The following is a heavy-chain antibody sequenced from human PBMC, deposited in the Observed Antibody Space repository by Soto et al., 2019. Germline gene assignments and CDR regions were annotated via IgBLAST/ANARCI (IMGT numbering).Heavy chain of an antibody. CDR1: GFTFSSYG. Sequence: QVQLVESGGGVVQPGRSLRLSCAASGFTFSSYGMHWVRQAPGKGLEWVAVISYDGSNKYYADSVKGRFTISRDNSKNTLYLQMNSLRAEDTAVYYCAKGGRNFWSGYAYFDYWGQGTLVTVSS. V-gene: IGHV3-30*18. CDR3: AKGGRNFWSGYAYFDY. D-gene: IGHD3-3*01. J-gene: IGHJ4*02. CDR2: ISYDGSNK.